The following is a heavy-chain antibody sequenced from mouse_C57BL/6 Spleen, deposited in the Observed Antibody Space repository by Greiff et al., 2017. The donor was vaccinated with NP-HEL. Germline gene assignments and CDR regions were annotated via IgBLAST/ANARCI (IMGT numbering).Heavy chain of an antibody. J-gene: IGHJ3*01. V-gene: IGHV3-6*01. CDR3: AREGDSFFAY. CDR2: ISYDGSN. D-gene: IGHD3-3*01. CDR1: GYSITSGYY. Sequence: VQLQQSGPGLVKPSQSLSLTCSVTGYSITSGYYWNWIRQLPGNKLEWMGYISYDGSNNYNPSLKNRITITRDTSKNQFFLKLNSVTTEDTATYYCAREGDSFFAYWGQGTLVTVSA.